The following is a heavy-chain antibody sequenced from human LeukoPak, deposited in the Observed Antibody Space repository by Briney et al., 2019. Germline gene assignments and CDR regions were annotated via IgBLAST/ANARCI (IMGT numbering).Heavy chain of an antibody. CDR2: IIPILGIA. CDR3: ARDQDYYDSSGYPYYFDY. V-gene: IGHV1-69*04. CDR1: GGTFSSYT. D-gene: IGHD3-22*01. Sequence: SVKVSCKASGGTFSSYTISWVRQAPGQGLEWMGRIIPILGIANYAQKFQGRVTITADKSTSTAYIGLSSLRSEDTAVYYCARDQDYYDSSGYPYYFDYWGQGTLVTVSS. J-gene: IGHJ4*02.